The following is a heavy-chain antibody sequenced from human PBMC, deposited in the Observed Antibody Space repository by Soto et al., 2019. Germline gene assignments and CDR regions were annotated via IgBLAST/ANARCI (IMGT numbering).Heavy chain of an antibody. D-gene: IGHD3-3*01. J-gene: IGHJ6*02. V-gene: IGHV3-7*03. CDR2: IKQDGSEK. Sequence: GGSLRLSCAASGFTFSSYWISRFRQPPGKGREWLANIKQDGSEKYYVDSVKGRFTISRDNAKNSLYLQMNSLRAEDTAVYYCARDRNFWSGYYTRYYYYGMDVWGQGTTVTVSS. CDR1: GFTFSSYW. CDR3: ARDRNFWSGYYTRYYYYGMDV.